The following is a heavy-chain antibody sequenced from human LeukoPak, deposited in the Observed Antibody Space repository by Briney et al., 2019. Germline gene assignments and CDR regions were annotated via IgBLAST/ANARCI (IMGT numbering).Heavy chain of an antibody. CDR2: IYPGDSNT. J-gene: IGHJ5*02. V-gene: IGHV5-51*01. D-gene: IGHD6-13*01. Sequence: GESLKISCQGSGYSFPGYWIAWVRQMPGKGLEWMGIIYPGDSNTRYSPSFQGQVTISADKSINTAYLQWSSLKASDTAMYYCARVRDSTLIVTWFDPWGQGTLVTVSS. CDR1: GYSFPGYW. CDR3: ARVRDSTLIVTWFDP.